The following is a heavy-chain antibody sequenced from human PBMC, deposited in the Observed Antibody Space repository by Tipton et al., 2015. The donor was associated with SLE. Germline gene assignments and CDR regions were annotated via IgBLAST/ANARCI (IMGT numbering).Heavy chain of an antibody. J-gene: IGHJ6*02. CDR2: ISSSSSYI. Sequence: GSLRLSCAASGFTFSSYSMNWVRQAPGKGLEWVSSISSSSSYIYYAGSVKGRFTISRDNAKNSLYLQMNSLRAEDTAVYYCARDSFYSNRKCGMDVWGQGTTVTDSS. CDR3: ARDSFYSNRKCGMDV. CDR1: GFTFSSYS. V-gene: IGHV3-21*01. D-gene: IGHD4-11*01.